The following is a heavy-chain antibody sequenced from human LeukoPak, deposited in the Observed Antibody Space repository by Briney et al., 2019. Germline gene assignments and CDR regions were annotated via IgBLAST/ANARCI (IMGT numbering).Heavy chain of an antibody. CDR2: INPNSGGA. CDR3: ARGVYYDSSGYDY. J-gene: IGHJ4*02. V-gene: IGHV1-2*06. CDR1: GYTFTGYY. Sequence: ASVKVSCKASGYTFTGYYMHWVRQAPGQGVEWMGRINPNSGGANYAQKFQGRGTINRDTSISTAYMELSRLRSDDTAVYYCARGVYYDSSGYDYWGQGTLVTVSS. D-gene: IGHD3-22*01.